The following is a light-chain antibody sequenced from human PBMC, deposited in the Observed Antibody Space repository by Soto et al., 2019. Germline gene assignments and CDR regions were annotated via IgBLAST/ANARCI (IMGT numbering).Light chain of an antibody. CDR3: QQYGSSPALT. CDR2: GAS. Sequence: EIGLTQSAGTLSLSPGERATLSCRASQSVSSSYLAWYQQKPGQAPRLLIYGASSRATGIPDRFSGSGSGTDFTLTISRLEPEDFAVYYCQQYGSSPALTFGGGTKVDIK. V-gene: IGKV3-20*01. J-gene: IGKJ4*01. CDR1: QSVSSSY.